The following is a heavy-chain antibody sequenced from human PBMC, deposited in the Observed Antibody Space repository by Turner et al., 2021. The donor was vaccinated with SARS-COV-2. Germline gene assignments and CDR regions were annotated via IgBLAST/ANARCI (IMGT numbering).Heavy chain of an antibody. Sequence: EVQLVESGGGSVQPGRSLRLSCAASGFTFDDYAMHWVRQAPGKGLEWVSGISWNSGSIGYADSVKGRFTISRDNAKNSLYLQMNSLRAEDTALYYCAKVRRFAFDIWGQGTMVTVSS. CDR3: AKVRRFAFDI. CDR1: GFTFDDYA. V-gene: IGHV3-9*01. J-gene: IGHJ3*02. CDR2: ISWNSGSI.